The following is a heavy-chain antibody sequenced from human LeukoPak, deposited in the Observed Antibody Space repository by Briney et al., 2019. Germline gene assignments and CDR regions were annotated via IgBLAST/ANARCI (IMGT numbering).Heavy chain of an antibody. D-gene: IGHD2-2*01. CDR2: INAGNGNT. CDR3: ARDIVVVPVYGMDV. Sequence: ASVKVSCKASGYTFTSYAMHWVRQAPGQRLEWMGWINAGNGNTKYSQKFQGRVTITRNTSASTAYMELSSLRSEDTAVYYCARDIVVVPVYGMDVWGQGTTVTVSS. CDR1: GYTFTSYA. J-gene: IGHJ6*02. V-gene: IGHV1-3*01.